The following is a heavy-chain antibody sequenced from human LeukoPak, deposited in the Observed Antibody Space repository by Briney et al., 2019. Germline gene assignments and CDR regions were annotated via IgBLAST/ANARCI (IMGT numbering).Heavy chain of an antibody. V-gene: IGHV3-20*01. J-gene: IGHJ6*03. CDR2: INWNGGST. Sequence: GGSLRLSCAASGFTFDDYGMSWVRQAPGKGLEWVSGINWNGGSTGYADSVKGRFTISRDNAKNSLYLQMNSLRAEDTALYHCARVTSFNPNDILTGYYYYYYYYMDVWGKGTTVTISS. CDR1: GFTFDDYG. CDR3: ARVTSFNPNDILTGYYYYYYYYMDV. D-gene: IGHD3-9*01.